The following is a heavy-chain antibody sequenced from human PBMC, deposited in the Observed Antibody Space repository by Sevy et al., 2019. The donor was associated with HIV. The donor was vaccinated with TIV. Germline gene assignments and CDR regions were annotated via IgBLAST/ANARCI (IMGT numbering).Heavy chain of an antibody. J-gene: IGHJ4*02. V-gene: IGHV3-30*03. CDR3: GRLVSCGGACYYLDS. Sequence: GGSLRLTCTASGFMFSNYDMHWVRQAPGKGLEWVAVITHDERYKNYAESVKVRFTISRDNFKNTVFLQMNSLLPEDTAVYFCGRLVSCGGACYYLDSWGQGALVTVSS. CDR1: GFMFSNYD. CDR2: ITHDERYK. D-gene: IGHD2-21*02.